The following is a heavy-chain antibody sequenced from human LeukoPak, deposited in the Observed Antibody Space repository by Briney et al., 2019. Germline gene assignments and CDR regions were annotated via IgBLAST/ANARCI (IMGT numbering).Heavy chain of an antibody. Sequence: PGGSLRLSSAASGFTFSSNWMTWVRQAPGKGLEWVASIKQDNEKYYVDSVKGRFTISRDNAKKSLYLQMNSLRADDTAVYYCATLLLRGQGTLVTVSS. V-gene: IGHV3-7*01. CDR3: ATLLL. CDR2: IKQDNEK. J-gene: IGHJ1*01. CDR1: GFTFSSNW. D-gene: IGHD2-21*02.